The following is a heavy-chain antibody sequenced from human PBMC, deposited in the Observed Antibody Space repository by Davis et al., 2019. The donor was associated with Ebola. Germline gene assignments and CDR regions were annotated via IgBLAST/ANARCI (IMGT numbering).Heavy chain of an antibody. Sequence: SETLSLTCAVYGGSFSGYYWSWIRQPPGKGLEWIGEINHSGSTNYNPSLKSRVTISVDTSKNQFSLKLSSVTAADTAVYYCARLIRIVGATYLDYWGQGTPVTVSP. CDR1: GGSFSGYY. CDR2: INHSGST. CDR3: ARLIRIVGATYLDY. V-gene: IGHV4-34*01. D-gene: IGHD1-26*01. J-gene: IGHJ4*02.